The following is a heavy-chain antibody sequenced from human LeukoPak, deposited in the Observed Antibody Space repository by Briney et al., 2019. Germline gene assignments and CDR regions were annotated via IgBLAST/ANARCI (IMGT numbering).Heavy chain of an antibody. J-gene: IGHJ4*02. CDR2: INPNSGGT. CDR3: ARGMYYGGNPTWVY. Sequence: GASVKVSCKASGYTFTGYYMHWVRQAPGQGLEWMGWINPNSGGTNYAQKFQGRVTMTRDTSISTAYMELSRLRSDDTAVYYCARGMYYGGNPTWVYWGQGTLVTVSS. V-gene: IGHV1-2*02. D-gene: IGHD4-23*01. CDR1: GYTFTGYY.